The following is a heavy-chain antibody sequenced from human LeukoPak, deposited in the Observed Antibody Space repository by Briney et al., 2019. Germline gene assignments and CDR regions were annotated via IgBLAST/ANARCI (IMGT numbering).Heavy chain of an antibody. CDR2: ISWDGGST. D-gene: IGHD3-22*01. CDR3: AKADDYYDSSGLFDY. J-gene: IGHJ4*02. CDR1: GFTFSNYW. Sequence: GGSLRLSCAASGFTFSNYWMHWVRQAPGKGLEWVSLISWDGGSTYYADSVKGRFTISRDNSKNSLYLQMNSLRAEDTALYYCAKADDYYDSSGLFDYWGQGTLVTVSS. V-gene: IGHV3-43D*03.